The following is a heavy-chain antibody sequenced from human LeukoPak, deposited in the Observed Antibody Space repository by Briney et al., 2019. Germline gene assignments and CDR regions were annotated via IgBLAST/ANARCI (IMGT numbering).Heavy chain of an antibody. CDR2: IIPIFGTA. J-gene: IGHJ4*02. CDR3: ARDNDA. V-gene: IGHV1-69*05. Sequence: ASVKVSCKASGYTFTSYGISWVRQAPGQGLEWMGGIIPIFGTANYAQKFQGRVTITTDESTSTAYMELNSLRSEDTAVYYCARDNDAWGQGTLVTVSS. CDR1: GYTFTSYG. D-gene: IGHD2-8*01.